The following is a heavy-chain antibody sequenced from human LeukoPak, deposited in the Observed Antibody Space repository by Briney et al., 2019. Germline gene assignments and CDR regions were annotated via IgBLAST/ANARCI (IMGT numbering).Heavy chain of an antibody. J-gene: IGHJ4*02. D-gene: IGHD3-9*01. V-gene: IGHV4-30-4*01. CDR1: GGSISSGDYY. CDR3: ARYFDRRRYFVY. CDR2: IYYSGST. Sequence: SETLSLTCTVSGGSISSGDYYWSWIRQPPGKGLEWIGYIYYSGSTYYNPSLKSRVTISVDTSKNQFSLKLSSVTAADTAVYYCARYFDRRRYFVYWGQGTLVTVSS.